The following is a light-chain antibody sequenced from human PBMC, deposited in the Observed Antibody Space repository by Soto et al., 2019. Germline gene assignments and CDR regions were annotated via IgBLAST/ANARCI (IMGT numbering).Light chain of an antibody. J-gene: IGKJ1*01. CDR1: QSISSY. Sequence: DIQMTQSPSSLSASIGDRVTITCRASQSISSYLNWYKQKPGKAPKLLIYAAYSLQSGVPSRFSGSGSGTDFTLTISSLQPKDFATYYCQQSYRTFGQGTKVDI. CDR2: AAY. V-gene: IGKV1-39*01. CDR3: QQSYRT.